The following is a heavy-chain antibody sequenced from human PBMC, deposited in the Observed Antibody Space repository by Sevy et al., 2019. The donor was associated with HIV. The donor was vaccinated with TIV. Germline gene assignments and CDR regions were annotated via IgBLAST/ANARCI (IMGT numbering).Heavy chain of an antibody. J-gene: IGHJ6*02. Sequence: SETLSLTCAVYGGSFSGYYWSWIRQPPGKGLEWIGEINHSGSTNYNPSLKSRVTISVDTSKNQFSLKLSSVTAADTAVYYCARGEYYYDSSGYGSYYYYGMDVWGQGTTVTVSS. CDR2: INHSGST. D-gene: IGHD3-22*01. CDR1: GGSFSGYY. CDR3: ARGEYYYDSSGYGSYYYYGMDV. V-gene: IGHV4-34*01.